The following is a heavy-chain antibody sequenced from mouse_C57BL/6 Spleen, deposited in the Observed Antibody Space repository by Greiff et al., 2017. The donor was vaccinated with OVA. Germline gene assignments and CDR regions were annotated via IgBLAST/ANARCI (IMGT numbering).Heavy chain of an antibody. J-gene: IGHJ1*03. CDR1: GFTFSDYY. D-gene: IGHD1-1*01. CDR2: INYDGSST. CDR3: ARDYYYGYFDV. Sequence: EVKVVESEGGLVQPGSSMKLSCTASGFTFSDYYMAWVRQVPEKGLEWVANINYDGSSTYYLDSLKSRFIISRDNAKNILYLQMSSLKSEDTATYYCARDYYYGYFDVWGTGTTVTVSS. V-gene: IGHV5-16*01.